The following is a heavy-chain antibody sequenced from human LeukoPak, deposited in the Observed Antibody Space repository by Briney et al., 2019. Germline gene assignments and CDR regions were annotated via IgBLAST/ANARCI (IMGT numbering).Heavy chain of an antibody. CDR1: GFTFGDYA. Sequence: GRSLRLSCTASGFTFGDYAMSWFRQAPGKGLEWVGFIRSKAYGGTTEYAASVKGRFTISRDDSKSIAYLQMNSLKTEDTAVYYCTRADSSGYYPSPPFDYWGQGTLVTVSS. D-gene: IGHD3-22*01. J-gene: IGHJ4*02. V-gene: IGHV3-49*03. CDR3: TRADSSGYYPSPPFDY. CDR2: IRSKAYGGTT.